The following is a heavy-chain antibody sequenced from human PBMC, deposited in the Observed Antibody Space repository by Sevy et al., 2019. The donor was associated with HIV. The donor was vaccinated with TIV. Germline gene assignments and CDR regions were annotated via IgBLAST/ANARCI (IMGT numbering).Heavy chain of an antibody. Sequence: ASVKVSCKASGYTFTSYGISWVRQAPGQGLEWMGWISCYNGNTNYAQMFQGRVTMTTDTSTNTAYMELRSLRSDDTALFYCARVPSGSYWSWFDPWGQGTLVTVSS. CDR2: ISCYNGNT. D-gene: IGHD1-26*01. V-gene: IGHV1-18*01. CDR3: ARVPSGSYWSWFDP. J-gene: IGHJ5*02. CDR1: GYTFTSYG.